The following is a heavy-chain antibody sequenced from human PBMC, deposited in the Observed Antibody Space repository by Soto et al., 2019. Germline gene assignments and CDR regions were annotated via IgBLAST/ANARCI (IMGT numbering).Heavy chain of an antibody. D-gene: IGHD5-18*01. J-gene: IGHJ6*03. CDR3: ATNPGDTAMALVSYYYYMDV. Sequence: GSLRLSCAASGFTVSSNYMSWVRQAPGKGLEWVSVIYSGGSTYYADSVKGRFTISRDNSKNTLYLQMNSLRAEDTAVYYCATNPGDTAMALVSYYYYMDVWGKGTTVTVSS. CDR1: GFTVSSNY. V-gene: IGHV3-66*01. CDR2: IYSGGST.